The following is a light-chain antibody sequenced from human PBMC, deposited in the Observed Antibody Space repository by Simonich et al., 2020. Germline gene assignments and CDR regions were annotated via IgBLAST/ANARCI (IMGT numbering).Light chain of an antibody. Sequence: DIVMTQTPLSLSVTPGQPASISCKSSQSLLHSDGKTYLDWYLQKPGQSPQLLIYEVSCRFSGVPDRFSGSGSGTDFTLKISRVEAEDVGVYYCMQGIHSITFGQGTRLEIK. CDR3: MQGIHSIT. CDR1: QSLLHSDGKTY. J-gene: IGKJ5*01. CDR2: EVS. V-gene: IGKV2-29*02.